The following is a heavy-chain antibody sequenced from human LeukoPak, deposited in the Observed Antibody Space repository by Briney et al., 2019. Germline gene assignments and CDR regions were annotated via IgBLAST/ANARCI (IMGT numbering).Heavy chain of an antibody. V-gene: IGHV4-34*01. CDR3: ARGGSRGGAFDI. Sequence: SETLSLTCSVYAGSFSGYYWSWIRQPPQKGREWIGEITHSGRTKYNPSLKSRVTTSVDTSKNQFSLKLSSVTAADTAVYYCARGGSRGGAFDIWGQGTLVTVSS. CDR2: ITHSGRT. CDR1: AGSFSGYY. J-gene: IGHJ3*02. D-gene: IGHD1-26*01.